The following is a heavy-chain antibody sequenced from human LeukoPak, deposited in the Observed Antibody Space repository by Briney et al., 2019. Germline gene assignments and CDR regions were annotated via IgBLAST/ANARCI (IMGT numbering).Heavy chain of an antibody. D-gene: IGHD1-26*01. CDR1: GYTFTGYY. J-gene: IGHJ4*02. CDR2: ISAYNGNT. Sequence: ASVKVSCKASGYTFTGYYMHWVRQAPGQGLEWMGWISAYNGNTNYAQKLQGRVTMTTDTSTSTAYMELRSLRSDDTAVYYCARVSSKGATPSDYRGQGTLVTVSS. CDR3: ARVSSKGATPSDY. V-gene: IGHV1-18*04.